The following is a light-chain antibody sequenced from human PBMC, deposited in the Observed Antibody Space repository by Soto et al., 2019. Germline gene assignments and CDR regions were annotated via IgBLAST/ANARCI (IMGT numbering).Light chain of an antibody. V-gene: IGKV4-1*01. CDR3: QQFYSIPLT. CDR2: WAS. Sequence: DIVMTQSPDSLAVSLGERATINCRSSQSLFYDSNNKNYLAWYQQKPGQPRKLLISWASTRESGVPERLSGSGSGTDFSLTSRHLQATDGAVYYCQQFYSIPLTFGGGTKVSIK. J-gene: IGKJ4*01. CDR1: QSLFYDSNNKNY.